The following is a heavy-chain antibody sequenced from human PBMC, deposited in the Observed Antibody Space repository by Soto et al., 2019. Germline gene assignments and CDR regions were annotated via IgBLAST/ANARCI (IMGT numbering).Heavy chain of an antibody. D-gene: IGHD6-6*01. Sequence: QVQLVESGGGLVKPGGSLRLSCAASGFTFSGYNMSWIRQAPGKGLEWVSYITSSGSNTFDAESVKGRFTISWDNTMNLLYLQMNSLSAEDTAVYYCARRGTISSAHHFEHWGQGTLVTVSS. CDR3: ARRGTISSAHHFEH. V-gene: IGHV3-11*01. CDR2: ITSSGSNT. J-gene: IGHJ4*02. CDR1: GFTFSGYN.